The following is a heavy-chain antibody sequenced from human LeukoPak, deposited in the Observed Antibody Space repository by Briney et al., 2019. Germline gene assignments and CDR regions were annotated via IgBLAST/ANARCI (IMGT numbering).Heavy chain of an antibody. CDR3: ARDRKNEWLLRYDAFDI. CDR2: ISSSSSYI. Sequence: GGSLRLSCAASGFTFSSYSMNWVRQAPGKGLEWVSSISSSSSYIYYADSVKGRFTISRDNSKNTLYLQMHSLRAEDTAVYYCARDRKNEWLLRYDAFDIWGQGTMVTVSS. J-gene: IGHJ3*02. D-gene: IGHD3-22*01. V-gene: IGHV3-21*01. CDR1: GFTFSSYS.